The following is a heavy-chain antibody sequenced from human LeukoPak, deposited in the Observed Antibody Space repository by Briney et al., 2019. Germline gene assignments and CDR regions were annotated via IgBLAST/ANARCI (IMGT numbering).Heavy chain of an antibody. J-gene: IGHJ3*02. V-gene: IGHV4-34*01. CDR2: INHSGNT. CDR1: GGSFSGYY. Sequence: PSETLSLTCAVYGGSFSGYYWSWIRQPPGKGLEWIGEINHSGNTNYNPSLKSRVTISVDTSKIQFSLKLSSVTAADTAVYYCAREGYYDSSGYSSDAFDIWGQGTMVTVSS. CDR3: AREGYYDSSGYSSDAFDI. D-gene: IGHD3-22*01.